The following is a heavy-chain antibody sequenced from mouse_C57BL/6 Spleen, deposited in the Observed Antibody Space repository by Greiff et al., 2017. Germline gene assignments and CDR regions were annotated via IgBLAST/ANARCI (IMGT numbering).Heavy chain of an antibody. Sequence: VQLQQPGAELVMPGASVKLSCKASGYTFTSYWMHWVKQRPGQGLEWIGEIDPSDSYTNYNQKFKGKSTLTVDKSSSTAYMQLSSLTSEDSAVYYCAREAGKSAMDYWGQGTSVTVSS. CDR3: AREAGKSAMDY. D-gene: IGHD4-1*01. V-gene: IGHV1-69*01. CDR1: GYTFTSYW. J-gene: IGHJ4*01. CDR2: IDPSDSYT.